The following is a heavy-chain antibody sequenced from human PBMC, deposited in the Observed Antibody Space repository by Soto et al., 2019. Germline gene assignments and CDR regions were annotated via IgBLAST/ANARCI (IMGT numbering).Heavy chain of an antibody. CDR3: ARANPHRNWFDP. CDR2: IIPIFGTA. V-gene: IGHV1-69*13. Sequence: ASVKVSCKASGGTFSSYAISWVRQAPGQGLEWMGGIIPIFGTANYAQKFQGRVTITADESTSTAYMELSSLRSEDTAVYYCARANPHRNWFDPWGQGTLVTVSS. J-gene: IGHJ5*02. CDR1: GGTFSSYA.